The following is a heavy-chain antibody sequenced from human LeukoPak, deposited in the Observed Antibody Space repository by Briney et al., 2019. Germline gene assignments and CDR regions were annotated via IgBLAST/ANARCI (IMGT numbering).Heavy chain of an antibody. Sequence: TSGTLSLTCTVSSGSINSYYWGWVRQPPGKGLERIGRIYTTGATQYNPSLKSRVTMSIDTSTNQFSLNLRSMTAADTAVYYCGRQGYTASYYFLDFWSQGTLVAVS. J-gene: IGHJ4*02. CDR2: IYTTGAT. CDR1: SGSINSYY. V-gene: IGHV4-4*07. CDR3: GRQGYTASYYFLDF. D-gene: IGHD1-26*01.